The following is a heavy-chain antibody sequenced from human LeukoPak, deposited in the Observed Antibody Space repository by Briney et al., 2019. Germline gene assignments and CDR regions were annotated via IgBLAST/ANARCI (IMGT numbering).Heavy chain of an antibody. Sequence: LETLSLTCAVYGGSFSGYYWGWIRQPPGKGLDWIGDIFHTGITYYHPSLKSRVSISIDTSRNQFSLRLTSVSAADTAVYYCARRATAGDDAFDIWGQGTMVTVS. D-gene: IGHD7-27*01. V-gene: IGHV4-34*12. CDR2: IFHTGIT. J-gene: IGHJ3*02. CDR1: GGSFSGYY. CDR3: ARRATAGDDAFDI.